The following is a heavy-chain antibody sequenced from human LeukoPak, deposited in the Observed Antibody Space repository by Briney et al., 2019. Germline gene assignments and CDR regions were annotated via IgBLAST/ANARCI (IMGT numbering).Heavy chain of an antibody. Sequence: PGGSLRLSCAASGFTFSNAWMSWDRQAPGKGLEWVGRIKSKTDGGTTDYAAPVKGRFTISRDDSKNTLYLQMNSLKTEDTAVYYCTTDLRAAAFLNWFDPWGQGTLVTVSS. V-gene: IGHV3-15*01. J-gene: IGHJ5*02. D-gene: IGHD6-13*01. CDR2: IKSKTDGGTT. CDR1: GFTFSNAW. CDR3: TTDLRAAAFLNWFDP.